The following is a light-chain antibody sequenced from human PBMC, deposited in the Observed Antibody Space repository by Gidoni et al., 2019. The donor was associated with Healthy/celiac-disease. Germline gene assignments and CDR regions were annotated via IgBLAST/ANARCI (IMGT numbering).Light chain of an antibody. CDR3: QQSYRTLWT. V-gene: IGKV1-39*01. CDR2: DAS. Sequence: DIQMTQSPSSLSASVGDRVTITCRASQSISSYLNWYQQKPGKAPKLLIYDASSLQSGVPSRFSGSGSGTDFTLTISSLQPEDFATYYCQQSYRTLWTFGQGTKVEIK. CDR1: QSISSY. J-gene: IGKJ1*01.